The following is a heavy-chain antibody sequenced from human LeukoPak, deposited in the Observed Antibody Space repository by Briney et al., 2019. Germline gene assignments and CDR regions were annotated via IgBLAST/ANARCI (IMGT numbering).Heavy chain of an antibody. D-gene: IGHD6-19*01. CDR2: IHYSRGG. CDR1: GDSIGSYF. V-gene: IGHV4-59*12. Sequence: PSETLSLTCFVSGDSIGSYFWSWIRQSPGKGLERIGYIHYSRGGNYNPSLRSRVSMSEDSSKNQFSLMMNSVSAADSAVYYCARGRGGSGWETGLDFDLWGQGTLVTVSS. J-gene: IGHJ4*02. CDR3: ARGRGGSGWETGLDFDL.